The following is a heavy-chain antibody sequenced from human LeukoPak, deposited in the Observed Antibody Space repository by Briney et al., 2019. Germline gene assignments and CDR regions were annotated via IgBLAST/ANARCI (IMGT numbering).Heavy chain of an antibody. V-gene: IGHV3-30*03. D-gene: IGHD3-10*01. Sequence: GRSLRLSCAASGFTFRNYGMQWVRQTPGKGLEWVTLISYDGSDKYYADSVKGRFSISRYNSKNTLYLQMNSLRAEDTAVYYCASLRSGSGTFYNDYWGQGTLVTVSS. J-gene: IGHJ4*02. CDR3: ASLRSGSGTFYNDY. CDR1: GFTFRNYG. CDR2: ISYDGSDK.